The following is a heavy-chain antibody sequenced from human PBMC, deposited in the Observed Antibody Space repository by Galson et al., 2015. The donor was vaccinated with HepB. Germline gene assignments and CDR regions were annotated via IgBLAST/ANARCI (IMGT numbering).Heavy chain of an antibody. Sequence: SLRLSCAASGFTFTNYRMTWVRQAPGKGLEWVAFVTGDGGEKYHVDSVKGRLTISRDNSKNLLYLQMDRLRAEDTAIYYCARVSADSWNFGDCGQGPLVTGSA. CDR1: GFTFTNYR. D-gene: IGHD1-26*01. V-gene: IGHV3-7*03. CDR3: ARVSADSWNFGD. J-gene: IGHJ4*02. CDR2: VTGDGGEK.